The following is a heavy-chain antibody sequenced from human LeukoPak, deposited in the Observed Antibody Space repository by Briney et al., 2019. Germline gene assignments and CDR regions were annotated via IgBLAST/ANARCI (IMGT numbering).Heavy chain of an antibody. CDR3: ANPGGMNWFDP. V-gene: IGHV3-30*02. J-gene: IGHJ5*02. D-gene: IGHD3-16*01. CDR1: GFTFSSYG. Sequence: EGSLRLSCAASGFTFSSYGMHWVRQAPGKGLVWVAFIRYDGSNKYYACSVKGRFTISRDNSKNTLHLQMNSLRAEDTAVYYCANPGGMNWFDPWGQGTLVTVSS. CDR2: IRYDGSNK.